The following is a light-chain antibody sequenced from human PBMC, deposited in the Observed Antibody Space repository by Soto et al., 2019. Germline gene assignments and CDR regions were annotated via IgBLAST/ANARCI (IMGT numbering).Light chain of an antibody. CDR2: EVS. Sequence: QSVLTQPASVSGSPGQSITISCTGTTSDVGSYNLVSWYQQHPGKALKVMIYEVSKRPSGVSNRFSGSKSGNTASLTISGLQAEDEADYYCCSYAGSSTLVVFGGGTKLTVL. CDR3: CSYAGSSTLVV. V-gene: IGLV2-23*02. CDR1: TSDVGSYNL. J-gene: IGLJ2*01.